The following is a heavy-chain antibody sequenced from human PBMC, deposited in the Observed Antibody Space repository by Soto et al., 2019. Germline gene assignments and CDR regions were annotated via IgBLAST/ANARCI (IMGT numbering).Heavy chain of an antibody. D-gene: IGHD3-22*01. V-gene: IGHV4-39*01. CDR1: GDSISNSRFY. CDR3: ARDFFDSSDYTTNWFDP. CDR2: IYHTGNA. J-gene: IGHJ5*02. Sequence: SETLSLTCSVSGDSISNSRFYWAWIRQPPGEGLEWIGSIYHTGNAYYNPSLKSRVTISVDTSKNQFSLKLTSVNAADAALYYCARDFFDSSDYTTNWFDPWGQGTLVTVSS.